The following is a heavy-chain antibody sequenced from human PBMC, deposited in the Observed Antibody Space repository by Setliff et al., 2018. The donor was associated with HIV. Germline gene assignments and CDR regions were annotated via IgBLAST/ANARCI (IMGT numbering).Heavy chain of an antibody. V-gene: IGHV4-34*01. CDR2: INHSGST. CDR1: GGSFSGYY. Sequence: PSETLSLTCAVYGGSFSGYYWTWIRQPPGKGLERIGEINHSGSTNYNPSLKSRVTISVDTSKKQFSLKLSSVTAADTAIYYCARGSGWYYYHMDVWGKGTTVTVSS. J-gene: IGHJ6*03. D-gene: IGHD6-19*01. CDR3: ARGSGWYYYHMDV.